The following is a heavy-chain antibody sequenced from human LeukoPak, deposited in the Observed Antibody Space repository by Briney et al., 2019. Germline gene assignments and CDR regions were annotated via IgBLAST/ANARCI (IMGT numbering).Heavy chain of an antibody. CDR1: GGSISSCSYY. D-gene: IGHD6-19*01. CDR2: IYYGGST. Sequence: SETLSLTCTVSGGSISSCSYYWGWIRQPPGKGLEWIGSIYYGGSTYYNPSLKSRVTISVDTSKNQFSLKLSSVTAADTAVYYCARVSGYSSGWYNDYWGQGTLVTVSS. V-gene: IGHV4-39*01. CDR3: ARVSGYSSGWYNDY. J-gene: IGHJ4*02.